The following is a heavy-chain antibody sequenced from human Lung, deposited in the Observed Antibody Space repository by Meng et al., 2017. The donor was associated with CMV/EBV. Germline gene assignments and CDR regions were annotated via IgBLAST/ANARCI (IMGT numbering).Heavy chain of an antibody. J-gene: IGHJ6*02. Sequence: SDTLSFXFTVPGHPITTYYWSWLRQPPGKGLEWIGYIYYSGSTNYNPSLRSRVSISVDTSKTQFSLELSSVTAADTAIYYCARDRAAIGYYYYVMDVWGHGTTVTVSS. CDR2: IYYSGST. V-gene: IGHV4-59*01. D-gene: IGHD2-2*01. CDR3: ARDRAAIGYYYYVMDV. CDR1: GHPITTYY.